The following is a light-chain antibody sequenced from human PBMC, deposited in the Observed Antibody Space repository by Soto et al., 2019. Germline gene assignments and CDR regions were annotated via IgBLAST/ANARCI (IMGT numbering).Light chain of an antibody. CDR2: GAS. Sequence: EIVLTHSPGTLSLSPCERATLSFSASQSVSSSNLAWYQQKPGQAPRLLIYGASSRATGIPDRFSGSASGTDFTLTISRLEPEDFAVYYCQQYGSSPWTFGQGTKVDIK. J-gene: IGKJ1*01. V-gene: IGKV3-20*01. CDR1: QSVSSSN. CDR3: QQYGSSPWT.